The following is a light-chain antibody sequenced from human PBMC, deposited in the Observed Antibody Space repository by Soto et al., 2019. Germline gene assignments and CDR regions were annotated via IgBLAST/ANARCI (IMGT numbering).Light chain of an antibody. CDR1: SSDVGGYDY. V-gene: IGLV2-14*01. CDR3: SSSTSSSTPL. J-gene: IGLJ2*01. Sequence: QSALTQPASVSGSPGQSITISCTGTSSDVGGYDYVSWYQQHPGKAPKLMIYEVSNRPSGVSHRFSGSKSGNTASLTISGLQAEDEADYYCSSSTSSSTPLFGGGTKLTVL. CDR2: EVS.